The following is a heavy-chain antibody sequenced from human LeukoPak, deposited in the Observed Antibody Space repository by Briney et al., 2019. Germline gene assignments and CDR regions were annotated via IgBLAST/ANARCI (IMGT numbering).Heavy chain of an antibody. CDR3: AKDPRGYSYGLFDY. V-gene: IGHV3-30*02. CDR2: IRYDGSNK. J-gene: IGHJ4*02. CDR1: GFTFSSYG. D-gene: IGHD5-18*01. Sequence: GGSLRLSCAASGFTFSSYGMHWVRQAPGKGLEWVAFIRYDGSNKYYADSVKGRFTISRDNSKNTLYLQMNSLRAEDTAVYYCAKDPRGYSYGLFDYWGQGTLVTASS.